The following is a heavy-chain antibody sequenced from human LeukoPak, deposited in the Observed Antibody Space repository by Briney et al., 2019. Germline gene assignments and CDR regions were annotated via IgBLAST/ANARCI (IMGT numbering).Heavy chain of an antibody. J-gene: IGHJ6*03. CDR2: IYSTGTT. CDR3: ARHNPPPTGFCSGTSCFMSGSQYFYMDV. Sequence: PSETLSLTCTVSGGSISGYFWSWIRQPPGKGPEWIGYIYSTGTTNYSPSLSSRVTISVVTSKNQLSLNLRFVTATDTAVYHCARHNPPPTGFCSGTSCFMSGSQYFYMDVWGKGTSVTVS. CDR1: GGSISGYF. D-gene: IGHD2-2*01. V-gene: IGHV4-4*09.